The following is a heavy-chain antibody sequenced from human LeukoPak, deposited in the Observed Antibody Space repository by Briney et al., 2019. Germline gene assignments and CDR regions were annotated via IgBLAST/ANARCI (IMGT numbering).Heavy chain of an antibody. D-gene: IGHD2-2*01. J-gene: IGHJ2*01. CDR2: IGVDGTIK. Sequence: GRSLRLSCAASGFIFTHYGFHWVRQAPGKGLEWVAVIGVDGTIKYYAESEKGRFNISRDNSRNTLYLQMNSLRAEDTAVYYCVLVVVPAAVWHFDLWGRGTLVTLSS. CDR3: VLVVVPAAVWHFDL. CDR1: GFIFTHYG. V-gene: IGHV3-33*01.